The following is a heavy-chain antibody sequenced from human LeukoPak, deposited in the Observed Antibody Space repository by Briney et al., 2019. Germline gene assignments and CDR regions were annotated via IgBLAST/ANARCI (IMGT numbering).Heavy chain of an antibody. V-gene: IGHV3-74*01. D-gene: IGHD2/OR15-2a*01. Sequence: GGSLRLSCAASGFTFSSYWMYWVRQAPGKGLVWVSRISTDGSSTNYADSVKGRFTISRDNAKNTLYLQMNSLRAEDTAVYYCARQFTSLDYWGQGTLVTVSS. CDR3: ARQFTSLDY. CDR1: GFTFSSYW. CDR2: ISTDGSST. J-gene: IGHJ4*02.